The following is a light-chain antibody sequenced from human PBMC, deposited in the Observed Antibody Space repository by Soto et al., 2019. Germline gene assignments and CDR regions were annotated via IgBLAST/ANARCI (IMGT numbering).Light chain of an antibody. J-gene: IGKJ2*01. CDR2: NTS. CDR3: QQYSGLPYT. Sequence: EIALTQSPGTLSLSPRERATLSCRASQRISSRNLAWYQQKPGQAPRLLIYNTSSRATGIPDRFSGSGSVTDFTLTINRLEPEDFAVYYCQQYSGLPYTFGQGTKLEVK. CDR1: QRISSRN. V-gene: IGKV3-20*01.